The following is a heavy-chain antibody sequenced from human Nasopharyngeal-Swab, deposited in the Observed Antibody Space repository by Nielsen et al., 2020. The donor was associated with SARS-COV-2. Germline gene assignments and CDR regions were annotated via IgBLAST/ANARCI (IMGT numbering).Heavy chain of an antibody. D-gene: IGHD2-21*01. J-gene: IGHJ4*02. CDR3: ARPSFHEGFDY. CDR1: GYSFTSYW. Sequence: GESLKISCKGSGYSFTSYWIGWVRQMPGKGLEWMGIYPGDSDTRYSPSFQGQVTISADKSISTAYLQWSSLKVSDTAMYYCARPSFHEGFDYWGQGTLVTVSS. CDR2: YPGDSDT. V-gene: IGHV5-51*01.